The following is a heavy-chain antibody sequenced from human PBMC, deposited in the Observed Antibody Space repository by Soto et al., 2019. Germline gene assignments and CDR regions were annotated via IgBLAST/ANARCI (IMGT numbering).Heavy chain of an antibody. CDR3: ASRYYYGSGSYYTQFDY. V-gene: IGHV4-61*01. CDR1: GGSVSSGSYY. Sequence: SETLSLTCTVSGGSVSSGSYYWSWIRQPPGKGLEWMGYIYYSGSTNYNPSLKSRVTISVDTSKNQFSLKLSSVTAADTAVYYCASRYYYGSGSYYTQFDYWGQGTLVTVSS. D-gene: IGHD3-10*01. J-gene: IGHJ4*02. CDR2: IYYSGST.